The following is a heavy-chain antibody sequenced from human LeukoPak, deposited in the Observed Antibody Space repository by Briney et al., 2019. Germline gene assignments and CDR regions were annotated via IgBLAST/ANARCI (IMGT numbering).Heavy chain of an antibody. J-gene: IGHJ5*02. CDR2: IIPIFGTA. V-gene: IGHV1-69*05. CDR3: ARALYSSSWYLNWFDP. Sequence: GASVKVSCKASGGTFSSYAISWVRQAPGQGLEWMGGIIPIFGTANYAQKFQGRVTITTDEFTSTAYMELSSLRSEDTAVYYCARALYSSSWYLNWFDPWGQGTLVTVSS. CDR1: GGTFSSYA. D-gene: IGHD6-13*01.